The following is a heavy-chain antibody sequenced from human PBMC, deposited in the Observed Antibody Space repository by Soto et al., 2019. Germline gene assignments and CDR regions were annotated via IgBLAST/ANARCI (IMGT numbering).Heavy chain of an antibody. Sequence: PGESLKISCKGSGYSFAGYWITWVRQKPGKGLEWMGRIDPSDSQTYYSPSFRGHVTISATKSITTVFLQWSSLRASDTAMYYCARQIYDSDSGPNFQYYFDSWGQGTPVTVSS. J-gene: IGHJ4*02. CDR2: IDPSDSQT. CDR1: GYSFAGYW. CDR3: ARQIYDSDSGPNFQYYFDS. D-gene: IGHD2-21*01. V-gene: IGHV5-10-1*01.